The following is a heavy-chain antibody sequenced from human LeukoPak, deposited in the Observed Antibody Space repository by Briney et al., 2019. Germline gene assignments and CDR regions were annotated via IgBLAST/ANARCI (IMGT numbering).Heavy chain of an antibody. V-gene: IGHV1-69*05. D-gene: IGHD1-26*01. CDR1: GGTFSSYA. CDR3: ARQVGGSSHFDY. Sequence: SVKVSCKASGGTFSSYAISWVRQAPGQGLEWMGGIIPFFGAANYAQKFQGRVTITTDESTSTAYMELSSLRSEDTAVYYCARQVGGSSHFDYWGQGTLVTVSS. CDR2: IIPFFGAA. J-gene: IGHJ4*02.